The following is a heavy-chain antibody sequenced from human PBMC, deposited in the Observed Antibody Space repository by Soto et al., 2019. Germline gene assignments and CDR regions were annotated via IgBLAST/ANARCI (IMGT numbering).Heavy chain of an antibody. Sequence: PGGSLRLSCAASGFTFSSYSMNWVRQAPGRGLEWVSYISSSSTIYYADSVKGRFTISRDNAKNSLYLQMNSLRDEDTAVYYCARDLVVAYYYDSSGYLGYWGQGTLVTVSS. CDR2: ISSSSTI. V-gene: IGHV3-48*02. J-gene: IGHJ4*02. D-gene: IGHD3-22*01. CDR1: GFTFSSYS. CDR3: ARDLVVAYYYDSSGYLGY.